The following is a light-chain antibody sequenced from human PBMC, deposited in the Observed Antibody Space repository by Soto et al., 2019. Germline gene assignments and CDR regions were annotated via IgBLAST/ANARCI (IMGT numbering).Light chain of an antibody. CDR1: SSNIGSNT. J-gene: IGLJ2*01. Sequence: VLTQPHSASGTPGQRVTIPCSGSSSNIGSNTVNWYQQLPGTAPKLLIYSNNQRSSGVPDRFSGSKSGTAASLAISGLQSEDEADYYCAAWDDSLNSVVFGGGTKLTVL. V-gene: IGLV1-44*01. CDR2: SNN. CDR3: AAWDDSLNSVV.